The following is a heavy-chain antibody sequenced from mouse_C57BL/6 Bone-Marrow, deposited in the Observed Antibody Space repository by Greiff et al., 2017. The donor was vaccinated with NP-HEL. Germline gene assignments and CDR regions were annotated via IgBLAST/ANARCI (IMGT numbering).Heavy chain of an antibody. CDR2: IYPRSGNT. CDR3: ARRRAPTYVWYFDY. CDR1: GYTFTSYG. V-gene: IGHV1-81*01. J-gene: IGHJ2*01. Sequence: VQGVESGAELARPGASVKLSCKASGYTFTSYGISWVKQRTGQGLEWIGEIYPRSGNTYYNEKFKGKATLTADKSSSTAYMELRSLTSEDSAVYFCARRRAPTYVWYFDYWGQGTTLTVSS. D-gene: IGHD5-5*01.